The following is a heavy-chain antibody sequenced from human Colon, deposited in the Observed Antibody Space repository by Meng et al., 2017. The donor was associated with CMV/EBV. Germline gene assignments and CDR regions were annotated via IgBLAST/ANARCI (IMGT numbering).Heavy chain of an antibody. CDR1: GGSITSNYTY. V-gene: IGHV4-39*07. J-gene: IGHJ4*02. Sequence: QLQLQESGPGLVNPSETLSLTCTVSGGSITSNYTYWGWIRQSPGNGLKWIGSINCSGSPYDNPSLTSRVTLSAETSKTQYSLNLNSVTAADTAVYYCVRSHYFDNSDYYHLLDFDHWGQGTLVTVSS. CDR3: VRSHYFDNSDYYHLLDFDH. CDR2: INCSGSP. D-gene: IGHD3-22*01.